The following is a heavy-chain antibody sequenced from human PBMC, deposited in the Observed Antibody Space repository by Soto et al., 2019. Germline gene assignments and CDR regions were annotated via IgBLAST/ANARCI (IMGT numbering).Heavy chain of an antibody. CDR3: AKVIRAASTSSNFYYYSAMDV. Sequence: QVQMVESGGGVVQPGRSLRLSCAASGFSFSAYGLHWVRQAPGKGLEWLAVISNDGRNTYYADSVKGRFTISRDNSKDTLFLQMNSLRREDTAISYCAKVIRAASTSSNFYYYSAMDVWGQGTTVTVSS. J-gene: IGHJ6*02. CDR2: ISNDGRNT. V-gene: IGHV3-30*18. D-gene: IGHD6-6*01. CDR1: GFSFSAYG.